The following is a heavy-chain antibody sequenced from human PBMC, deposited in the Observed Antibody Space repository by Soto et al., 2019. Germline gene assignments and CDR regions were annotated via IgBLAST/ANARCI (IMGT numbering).Heavy chain of an antibody. D-gene: IGHD4-17*01. CDR2: ISWNSGSI. V-gene: IGHV3-9*01. CDR1: GFTFDDYA. Sequence: EVQLVESGGGLVQPGRSLRLSCAASGFTFDDYAMHWVRQAPGKGLEWVSGISWNSGSIGYADSVKGRFTISRDNAKNSLYLQMNSLRAEDTALYYCAKDFPYEYGDYDAFDIWGQGTMVTVSS. J-gene: IGHJ3*02. CDR3: AKDFPYEYGDYDAFDI.